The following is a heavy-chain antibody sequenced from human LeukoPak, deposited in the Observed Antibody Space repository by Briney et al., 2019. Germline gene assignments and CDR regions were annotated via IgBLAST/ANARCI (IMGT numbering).Heavy chain of an antibody. CDR3: ARKDGDL. CDR1: GGSISNYH. J-gene: IGHJ5*02. CDR2: IYYSGNT. V-gene: IGHV4-59*08. Sequence: KPSETLSLTCTVSGGSISNYHWGWIRQPPGKGLEWIGYIYYSGNTNYNPSLKSRVTISLDTSKSQVSLRLSSVTAADTAVYHCARKDGDLWGQGTLVTVSS.